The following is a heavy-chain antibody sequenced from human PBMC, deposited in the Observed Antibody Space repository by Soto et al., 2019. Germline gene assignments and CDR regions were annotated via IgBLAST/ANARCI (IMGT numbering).Heavy chain of an antibody. J-gene: IGHJ4*01. CDR2: IYPDDSDT. Sequence: GESLKISCKGSGYSFTSYWIGWVRQMPGKGLEWMGIIYPDDSDTRYSPSFQGQVTISADKSISTAYLQWSSLKASDTAIYYCASRYCSSTSCFQDYYFDYWGHGTLVTVSS. CDR3: ASRYCSSTSCFQDYYFDY. D-gene: IGHD2-2*01. CDR1: GYSFTSYW. V-gene: IGHV5-51*01.